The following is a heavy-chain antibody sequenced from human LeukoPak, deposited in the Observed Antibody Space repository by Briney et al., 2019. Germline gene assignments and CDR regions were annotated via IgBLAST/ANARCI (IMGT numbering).Heavy chain of an antibody. J-gene: IGHJ5*02. CDR1: GGSISSSIYY. V-gene: IGHV4-39*01. D-gene: IGHD6-13*01. CDR2: IYYSGST. Sequence: SETLSLTCTVSGGSISSSIYYWGWIRQPPGKGLEWIGSIYYSGSTYYNPSLKSRVTISVDTSKNQFSLKLSSVTAADTAVYYCARRGRGSSSWFEGWFDPWGQGALVTVSS. CDR3: ARRGRGSSSWFEGWFDP.